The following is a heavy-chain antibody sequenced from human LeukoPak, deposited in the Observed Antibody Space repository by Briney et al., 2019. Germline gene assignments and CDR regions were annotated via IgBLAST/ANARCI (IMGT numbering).Heavy chain of an antibody. Sequence: QSGGSLRLSCAASGFTFSSYAMNWVRQAPGKGLEWVSYITSSSSIIYSADSVKGRFTISRDNAKSSLYLQMNSLRAEDTAVYYCARIGAYYYDSSGPRDWHFDLWGRGTLVTVSS. D-gene: IGHD3-22*01. J-gene: IGHJ2*01. CDR3: ARIGAYYYDSSGPRDWHFDL. V-gene: IGHV3-48*04. CDR1: GFTFSSYA. CDR2: ITSSSSII.